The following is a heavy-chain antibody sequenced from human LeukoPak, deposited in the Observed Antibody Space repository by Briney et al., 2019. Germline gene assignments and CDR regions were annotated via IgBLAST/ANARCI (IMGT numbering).Heavy chain of an antibody. V-gene: IGHV4-59*08. J-gene: IGHJ3*02. D-gene: IGHD5-24*01. CDR1: GGSISSYY. CDR3: ARQLGGGYNSGVFDI. CDR2: IYFSGTT. Sequence: SETLSLTCTVSGGSISSYYWSWIRQPPGKGLEWVGYIYFSGTTNYNPSLRSRVAISVDTSKNHLSLKLSSVTAADTAVYYCARQLGGGYNSGVFDIWGPGTMVTVSS.